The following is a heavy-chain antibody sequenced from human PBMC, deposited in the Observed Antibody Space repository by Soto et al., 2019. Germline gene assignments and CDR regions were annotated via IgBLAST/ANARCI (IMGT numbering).Heavy chain of an antibody. CDR3: ARRARPDFYYMDV. Sequence: EVQLVESGGGLAQPGGSLRLSCAASGFTLSGYAMDWVRQAPGKGLEYVSGISSNGVGTYYANSVQGRFTISRDNSKNTVYPPMGSLSPEDMAVYYCARRARPDFYYMDVWGKGTTVTVSS. CDR2: ISSNGVGT. J-gene: IGHJ6*03. D-gene: IGHD6-6*01. CDR1: GFTLSGYA. V-gene: IGHV3-64*01.